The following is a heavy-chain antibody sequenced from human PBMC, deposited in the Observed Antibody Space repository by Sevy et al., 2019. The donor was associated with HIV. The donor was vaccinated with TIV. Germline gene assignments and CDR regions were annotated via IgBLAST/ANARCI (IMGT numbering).Heavy chain of an antibody. V-gene: IGHV4-59*01. CDR1: GGSISSYY. D-gene: IGHD3-22*01. CDR2: IYYSGNT. CDR3: AGVRGGEYYDSSGYYPTCFDP. Sequence: SETLSLTCTVSGGSISSYYWSWIRQPPGKGLECIGYIYYSGNTNYNPSLKSRVTISVDTSKNQFSLKLSSVTAADTAGFYVAGVRGGEYYDSSGYYPTCFDPWGQGTLVTVSS. J-gene: IGHJ5*02.